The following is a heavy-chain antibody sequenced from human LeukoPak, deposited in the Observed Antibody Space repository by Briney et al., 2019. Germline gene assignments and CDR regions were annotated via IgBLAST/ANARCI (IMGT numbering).Heavy chain of an antibody. CDR3: ARATYYYDSSGYYHSSYDAFDI. Sequence: GGSLRLSCAASGFTFSDYYMSWIRQAPGKGLEWVSYISSSGSTIYYADSVKGRFTISRDNAKNSLYLQVNSLRAEDTAVYYCARATYYYDSSGYYHSSYDAFDIWGQGTMVTVSS. CDR2: ISSSGSTI. CDR1: GFTFSDYY. J-gene: IGHJ3*02. D-gene: IGHD3-22*01. V-gene: IGHV3-11*01.